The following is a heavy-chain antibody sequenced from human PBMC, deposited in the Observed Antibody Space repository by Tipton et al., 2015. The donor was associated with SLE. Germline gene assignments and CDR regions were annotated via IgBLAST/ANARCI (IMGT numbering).Heavy chain of an antibody. CDR3: ARVNNFYGSGSFDY. J-gene: IGHJ4*02. CDR2: ISYDVSNT. D-gene: IGHD3-10*01. CDR1: GFTFSSYA. Sequence: SLRLSCAASGFTFSSYAMNWVRQAPGKGLEWVAVISYDVSNTYYADSVKGRFTISRDNSKNTLFLQMNSLRPEDTAVYYCARVNNFYGSGSFDYWGQGTLVTVSS. V-gene: IGHV3-30*04.